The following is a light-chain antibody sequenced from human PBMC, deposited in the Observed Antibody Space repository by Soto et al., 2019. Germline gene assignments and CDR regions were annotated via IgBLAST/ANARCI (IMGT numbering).Light chain of an antibody. CDR1: HDIRDF. J-gene: IGKJ1*01. Sequence: DIQMTQSPSSLSASVGDRVTITCRASHDIRDFLVWYQHKPGKVPRILIYSTSSLQSGVPSRFSGGGSGTHFTLTIDSLQPEDVATYYCQKYDSAPRTFGQGTKVDIK. CDR2: STS. CDR3: QKYDSAPRT. V-gene: IGKV1-27*01.